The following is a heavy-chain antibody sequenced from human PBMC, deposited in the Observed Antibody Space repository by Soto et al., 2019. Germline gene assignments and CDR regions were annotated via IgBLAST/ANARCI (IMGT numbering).Heavy chain of an antibody. D-gene: IGHD2-15*01. CDR1: GFTFSSYG. CDR2: IWYDGSNK. Sequence: QVQLVESGGGVVQPGRSLRLSCAASGFTFSSYGMHWVRQAPGKGLEWVAVIWYDGSNKYYADSVKGRVTISRNNSKNTLYLQMNSLRAEDTAVYYCARSLGYCSGGSCKRYNWFDPWGQGTLVTVSS. J-gene: IGHJ5*02. CDR3: ARSLGYCSGGSCKRYNWFDP. V-gene: IGHV3-33*01.